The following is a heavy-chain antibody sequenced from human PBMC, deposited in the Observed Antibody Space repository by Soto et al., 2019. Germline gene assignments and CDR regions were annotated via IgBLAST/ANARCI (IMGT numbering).Heavy chain of an antibody. J-gene: IGHJ1*01. CDR1: GGSFSGYY. CDR2: LYDSGSI. Sequence: QVQLQQGGAGLLKPSETLSLTCAVYGGSFSGYYCSWIRQPPGKGLEWIGELYDSGSINYNASLKSRVSISVDTSKNQFSLKLSSVTAADTAVYYCARGLGGVQHWGQGTLVTVSS. V-gene: IGHV4-34*01. CDR3: ARGLGGVQH.